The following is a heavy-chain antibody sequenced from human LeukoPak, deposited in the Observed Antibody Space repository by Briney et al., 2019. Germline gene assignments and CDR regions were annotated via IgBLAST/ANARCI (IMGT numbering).Heavy chain of an antibody. CDR2: IYHSGNT. Sequence: SETLSLTCTVSGYSISSGYYWGWIRQPPGKGLEWIANIYHSGNTYYNPSLKSRVTISVDTSRNQFSLKLSSVTAADTAVYYCAREEYGSLTLYYYYMDVWGKGTTVTVSS. CDR1: GYSISSGYY. CDR3: AREEYGSLTLYYYYMDV. V-gene: IGHV4-38-2*02. D-gene: IGHD3-10*01. J-gene: IGHJ6*03.